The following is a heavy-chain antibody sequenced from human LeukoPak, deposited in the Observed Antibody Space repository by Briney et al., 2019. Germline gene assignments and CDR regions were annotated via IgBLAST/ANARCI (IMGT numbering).Heavy chain of an antibody. CDR3: LGRLPFGAFDI. Sequence: PGGSLRLSCAASGFTVSSNYMSWVRQAPGKGLEWVSVIYSGGSTYYADSVKGRFTISRDNSKNTLYLQMNSLRAEDTAVYYCLGRLPFGAFDIWGQGTMVTVSS. D-gene: IGHD2-21*01. CDR2: IYSGGST. CDR1: GFTVSSNY. J-gene: IGHJ3*02. V-gene: IGHV3-53*01.